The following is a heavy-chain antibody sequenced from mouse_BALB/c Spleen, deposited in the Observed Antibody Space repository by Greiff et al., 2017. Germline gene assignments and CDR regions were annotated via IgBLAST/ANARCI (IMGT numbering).Heavy chain of an antibody. CDR1: GFSLTSYG. V-gene: IGHV2-5-1*01. CDR3: AKGEGVYAMDY. J-gene: IGHJ4*01. Sequence: VQLQQSGPSLVQPSQSLSITCTVSGFSLTSYGVHWVRQSPGKGLEWLGVIWSGGSTDYNAAFMSRLSITKDNSKSQFFFKMNSLQADDTAIYYCAKGEGVYAMDYWGQGTSVTVSS. CDR2: IWSGGST.